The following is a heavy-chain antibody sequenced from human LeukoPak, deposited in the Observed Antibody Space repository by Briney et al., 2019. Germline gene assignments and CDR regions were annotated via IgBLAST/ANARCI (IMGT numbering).Heavy chain of an antibody. V-gene: IGHV4-39*01. J-gene: IGHJ4*02. CDR2: INHSGST. D-gene: IGHD3-10*01. Sequence: PSETLSLTCTVSGGSIGSSSSYWGWIRQPPGKGLEWIGEINHSGSTYFNPSLKSRVTISVDTSKNQFSLKLSSVTAADTAVYYCARSYYYGSGTHDYWGQGTLVTVSS. CDR3: ARSYYYGSGTHDY. CDR1: GGSIGSSSSY.